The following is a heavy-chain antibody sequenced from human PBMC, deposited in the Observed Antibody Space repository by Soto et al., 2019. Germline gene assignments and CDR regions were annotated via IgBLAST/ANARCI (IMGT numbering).Heavy chain of an antibody. Sequence: PGGSLRLSCEASGFTFNDYSMDWGRQAPEKGLEGVSSISSSGTYIYYADSVKGRFAISRENANNVMYLQMDTLRAEDTAVYYCVRAGHVFDVHYYGMDLWGQGTTVTVSS. CDR1: GFTFNDYS. CDR2: ISSSGTYI. J-gene: IGHJ6*02. CDR3: VRAGHVFDVHYYGMDL. D-gene: IGHD3-10*01. V-gene: IGHV3-21*01.